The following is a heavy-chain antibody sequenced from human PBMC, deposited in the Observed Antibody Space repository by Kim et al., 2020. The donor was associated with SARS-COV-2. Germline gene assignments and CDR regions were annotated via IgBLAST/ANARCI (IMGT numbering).Heavy chain of an antibody. Sequence: SETLSLTCDVYGGSLNGYSWNWIRQPPGKGLEWIGEINHSGGTNYSPSLESRVTVSMDTSKNQFSLRLRSVTAADTALYFCARGYIAVVPSPILGLGPIYFNYYMDVWGKGTPGAVPS. J-gene: IGHJ6*03. V-gene: IGHV4-34*01. D-gene: IGHD2-2*01. CDR1: GGSLNGYS. CDR3: ARGYIAVVPSPILGLGPIYFNYYMDV. CDR2: INHSGGT.